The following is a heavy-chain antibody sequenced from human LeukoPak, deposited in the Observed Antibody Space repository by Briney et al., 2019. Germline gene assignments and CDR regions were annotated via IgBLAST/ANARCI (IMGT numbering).Heavy chain of an antibody. CDR3: ARAISSSGWYGY. Sequence: ASVKVSCKASGYTFTSYAISWVRQAPGQGLEWMGWIHPYNGNTNYAQKLQGRVTMTTDTSTRIAYMELRSLRSDDKAVYYCARAISSSGWYGYWGQGTLVTVSS. D-gene: IGHD6-19*01. V-gene: IGHV1-18*01. CDR2: IHPYNGNT. CDR1: GYTFTSYA. J-gene: IGHJ4*02.